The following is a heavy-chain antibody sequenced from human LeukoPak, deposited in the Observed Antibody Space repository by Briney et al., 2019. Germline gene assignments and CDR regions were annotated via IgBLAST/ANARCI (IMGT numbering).Heavy chain of an antibody. D-gene: IGHD1-1*01. V-gene: IGHV3-21*01. CDR3: ARPITTTGYGMDV. J-gene: IGHJ6*02. Sequence: GGSLRLSCAASGFTFSSYSMNWVRQAPGKGLEWVSSISSSSSYIYYADSVKGRFTISRDNAKNSLCLQMNSLRAEDTAVYYCARPITTTGYGMDVWGQGTTVTVSS. CDR2: ISSSSSYI. CDR1: GFTFSSYS.